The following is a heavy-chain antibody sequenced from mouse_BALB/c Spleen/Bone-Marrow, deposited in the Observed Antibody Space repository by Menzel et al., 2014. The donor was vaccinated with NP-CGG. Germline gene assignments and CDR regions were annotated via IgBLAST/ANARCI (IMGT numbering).Heavy chain of an antibody. Sequence: EVKLVESGGGLVQPGGSLRLSCAPSGFTLTDYYMSWVRQPPGTALEWFGFISNKATGYTTEYSASVKGRFTISRDNSQSILYHQRNTLRTEDSATYYCARDIEGNYSYWYRDVWGAGTTVTGSS. V-gene: IGHV7-3*02. J-gene: IGHJ1*01. CDR3: ARDIEGNYSYWYRDV. CDR1: GFTLTDYY. D-gene: IGHD2-1*01. CDR2: ISNKATGYTT.